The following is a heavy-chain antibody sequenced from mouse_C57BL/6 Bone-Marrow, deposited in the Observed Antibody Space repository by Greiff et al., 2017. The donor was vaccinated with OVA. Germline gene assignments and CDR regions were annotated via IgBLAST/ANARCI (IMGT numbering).Heavy chain of an antibody. CDR1: GYPFTRYG. CDR2: IYPRSGNT. CDR3: ARGGTY. D-gene: IGHD2-14*01. V-gene: IGHV1-81*01. J-gene: IGHJ2*01. Sequence: VKLMESGPELARPGASVKLSCKASGYPFTRYGISWVKQRTGQGLEWIGEIYPRSGNTYYNEKFKGKATLTADKSSSTAYMELRSLTSEDSAVYFCARGGTYWGQGTTLTVSS.